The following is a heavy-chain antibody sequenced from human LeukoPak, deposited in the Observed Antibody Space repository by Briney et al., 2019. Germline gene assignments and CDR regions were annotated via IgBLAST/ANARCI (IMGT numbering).Heavy chain of an antibody. CDR3: ARDPPGSGRHYYYGMDV. CDR2: IYYSGST. Sequence: SETLSLTCTVSGGSISSSSYYWGWIRQPPGKGLEWIGSIYYSGSTYYNPSLKSRVTISVDTSKNQFSLKLSSVTAADTAVYYCARDPPGSGRHYYYGMDVWGQGTTVTVSS. V-gene: IGHV4-39*07. D-gene: IGHD6-19*01. CDR1: GGSISSSSYY. J-gene: IGHJ6*02.